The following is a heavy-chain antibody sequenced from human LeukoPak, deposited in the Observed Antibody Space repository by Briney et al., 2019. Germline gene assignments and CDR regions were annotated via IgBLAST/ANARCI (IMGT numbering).Heavy chain of an antibody. V-gene: IGHV4-61*02. Sequence: SETLSLTCTVSGGSISSGSYYWSWIRQPAGKGLEWIGRIYTSGSTNYNPSLKSRVTISVDTSKNQFSLKLSSVTAADTAVYYCARESITMVRGVIMTFDYWGQGTLVTVSS. CDR3: ARESITMVRGVIMTFDY. CDR2: IYTSGST. CDR1: GGSISSGSYY. D-gene: IGHD3-10*01. J-gene: IGHJ4*02.